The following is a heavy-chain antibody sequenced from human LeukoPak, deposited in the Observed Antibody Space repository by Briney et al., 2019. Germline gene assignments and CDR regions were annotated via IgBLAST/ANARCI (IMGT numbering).Heavy chain of an antibody. J-gene: IGHJ3*02. CDR1: GSSISSYY. CDR3: ARNDGDI. D-gene: IGHD3-16*01. Sequence: KPSETLSLTCTVSGSSISSYYWSWIRQPPGKGLEWIGYIYYSGSTNYNPSLKSRVTIAVDRSKNQFSLKLSSVTAADTAVYYCARNDGDIWGQGTMVTVSS. CDR2: IYYSGST. V-gene: IGHV4-59*08.